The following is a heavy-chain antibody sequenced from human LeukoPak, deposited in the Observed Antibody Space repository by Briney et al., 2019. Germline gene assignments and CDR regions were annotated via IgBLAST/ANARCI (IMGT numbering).Heavy chain of an antibody. CDR1: GYTFSSYS. D-gene: IGHD2-15*01. Sequence: GGSLRLSCAASGYTFSSYSMSWVRQAPGKGLEWGSAISGSGGSTYYAHSLKGRFTISRDSSKNTLYLQLNSLRAADTAVYYCAKDQCEGYNFFYWGQGAILAVGS. J-gene: IGHJ4*02. CDR3: AKDQCEGYNFFY. V-gene: IGHV3-23*01. CDR2: ISGSGGST.